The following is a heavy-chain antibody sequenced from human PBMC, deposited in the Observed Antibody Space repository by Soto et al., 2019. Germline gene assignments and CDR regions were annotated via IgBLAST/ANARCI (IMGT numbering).Heavy chain of an antibody. CDR3: ARGYCSSTICYIWDNWFDP. V-gene: IGHV4-30-4*02. CDR2: IYYSGST. J-gene: IGHJ5*02. CDR1: GGSITSGDYY. Sequence: SETLSLTCPVSGGSITSGDYYWSWIRQPPGKGLEWIGYIYYSGSTYQNPSLKSRVTISVDTSKNQFSLKLSSVTAADTAVYYCARGYCSSTICYIWDNWFDPWGQGTLVTVSS. D-gene: IGHD2-2*02.